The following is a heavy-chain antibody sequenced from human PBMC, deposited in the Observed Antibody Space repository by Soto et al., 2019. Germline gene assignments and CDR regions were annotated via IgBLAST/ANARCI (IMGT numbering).Heavy chain of an antibody. D-gene: IGHD6-13*01. V-gene: IGHV3-23*01. Sequence: EVQLLESGGGLVQPGGSLRLSCAASGFTFSNYAMTWVRQAPGKGLEWVSTISGSGGSTYYADSVKGRLTISRDDSKNTLYLQMKGLRAEDAAVYYCSKERRRRGIDYWGQGSLVTVSS. J-gene: IGHJ4*02. CDR1: GFTFSNYA. CDR3: SKERRRRGIDY. CDR2: ISGSGGST.